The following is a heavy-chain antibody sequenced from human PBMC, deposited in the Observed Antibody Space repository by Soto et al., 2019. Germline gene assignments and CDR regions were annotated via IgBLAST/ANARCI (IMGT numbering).Heavy chain of an antibody. D-gene: IGHD2-15*01. CDR2: ISYDGSNK. CDR1: GFTFSRNA. CDR3: AKKAGDCSGGSCYIFDY. Sequence: QVQLVESGGGVVQPGRSLRLSCAASGFTFSRNAMHWLRQAPGKGLEWVAVISYDGSNKYYADSVKGRFTISRDNSKNTLYLQMNSLRAEDTAVYYCAKKAGDCSGGSCYIFDYWGQGTLVTVSS. J-gene: IGHJ4*02. V-gene: IGHV3-30*18.